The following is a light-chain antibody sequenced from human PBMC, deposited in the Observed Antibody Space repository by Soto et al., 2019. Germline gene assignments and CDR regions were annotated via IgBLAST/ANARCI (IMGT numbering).Light chain of an antibody. V-gene: IGKV1-12*01. CDR3: QQADSFPPT. CDR2: AAN. Sequence: DIQMTQSPSSVSASVGDRVTITCRASQGISSYLAWYRQKPGTAPNLLIYAANTLQSGVPSRFSGSGSGTHFTLTISTLQPEDTATYYCQQADSFPPTFGQGTKVEIK. CDR1: QGISSY. J-gene: IGKJ1*01.